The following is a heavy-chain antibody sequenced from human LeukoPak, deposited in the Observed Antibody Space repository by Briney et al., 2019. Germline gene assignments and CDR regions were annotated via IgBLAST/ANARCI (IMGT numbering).Heavy chain of an antibody. CDR1: GGSISSGSYY. CDR3: ARGYFRLFDY. D-gene: IGHD2-21*01. CDR2: IYYSGST. J-gene: IGHJ4*02. Sequence: SETLSLTCSVSGGSISSGSYYWSWIRQPAGKGLEWIGYIYYSGSTNYNPSLKSRATISVDTSKNQFSLKLSSVTAADTAVYYCARGYFRLFDYWGQGTLVTVSS. V-gene: IGHV4-61*10.